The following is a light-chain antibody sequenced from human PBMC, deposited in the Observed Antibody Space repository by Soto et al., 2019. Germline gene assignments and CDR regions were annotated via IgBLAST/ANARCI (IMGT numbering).Light chain of an antibody. J-gene: IGKJ1*01. V-gene: IGKV3-20*01. CDR1: QSVSSY. Sequence: EILFTQSPATPFFSPGERATLSRRASQSVSSYLAWYQQKPGQAPRLLIYGESSRATGIPDRFSGSGSATDFTLTISRLEPEDFAVYYCPQYGSSLRFGQGTKVEIK. CDR2: GES. CDR3: PQYGSSLR.